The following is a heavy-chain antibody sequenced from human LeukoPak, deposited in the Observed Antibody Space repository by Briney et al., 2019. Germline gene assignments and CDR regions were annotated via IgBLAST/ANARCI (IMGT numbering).Heavy chain of an antibody. CDR3: ARDRGTWNDDGFDY. D-gene: IGHD1-1*01. J-gene: IGHJ4*02. CDR2: IYISGST. V-gene: IGHV4-4*07. CDR1: GGSISSYY. Sequence: SETLSLTCTVSGGSISSYYWSWIRQPAGKGLEWIGRIYISGSTNYNPSLKSRVTMSVDTSKNQFSLKLSSVTAADTAVYYCARDRGTWNDDGFDYWGRGTLVTVSS.